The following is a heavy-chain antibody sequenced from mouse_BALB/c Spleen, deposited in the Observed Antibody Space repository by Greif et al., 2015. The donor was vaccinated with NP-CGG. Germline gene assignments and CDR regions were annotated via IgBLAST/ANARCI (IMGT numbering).Heavy chain of an antibody. Sequence: EVKVEESGGGLVQPGGSLKLSCAASGFDFSRYWMSWVRQAPGKGLEWIGEINPDSSTINYTPSLKDKFIISRDNAKNTLYLQMSKVRSEDTALYYCARPDWAWFAYWGQGTLVTVSA. CDR3: ARPDWAWFAY. CDR2: INPDSSTI. CDR1: GFDFSRYW. J-gene: IGHJ3*01. V-gene: IGHV4-1*02. D-gene: IGHD4-1*01.